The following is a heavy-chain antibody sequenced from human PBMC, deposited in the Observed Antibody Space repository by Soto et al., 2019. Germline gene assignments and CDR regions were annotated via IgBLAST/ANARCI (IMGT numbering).Heavy chain of an antibody. D-gene: IGHD2-2*02. V-gene: IGHV3-21*06. Sequence: GGSLRLSCAASGFTFSSYSMTWVRQAPGKGLEWVSSISSSSRYIYYADSVKGRFTISRDNAKNSLYVQMNSLRVEDTAVYYCARDLPAAIEYYYYGMDVWGEGTTVTVSS. CDR3: ARDLPAAIEYYYYGMDV. CDR1: GFTFSSYS. J-gene: IGHJ6*04. CDR2: ISSSSRYI.